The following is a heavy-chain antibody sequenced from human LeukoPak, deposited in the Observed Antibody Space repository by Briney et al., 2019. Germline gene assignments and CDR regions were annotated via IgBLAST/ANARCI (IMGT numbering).Heavy chain of an antibody. J-gene: IGHJ4*02. V-gene: IGHV1-46*01. CDR1: GYRFTSYD. CDR3: ARDGPTAAPFDY. CDR2: INPSGGST. D-gene: IGHD2-2*01. Sequence: ASVKVSCKASGYRFTSYDMHWVRQAPGQGLEWMGIINPSGGSTSYAQRFQGRVAMTRDTSTTTVYMEVNSLPSEDTALYFCARDGPTAAPFDYWGQGTLVTVSS.